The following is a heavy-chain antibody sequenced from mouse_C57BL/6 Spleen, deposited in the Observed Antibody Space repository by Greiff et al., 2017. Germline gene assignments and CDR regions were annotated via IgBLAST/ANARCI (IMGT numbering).Heavy chain of an antibody. D-gene: IGHD2-4*01. CDR1: GFSLTSYG. Sequence: VQVVESGPGLVAPSQSLSITCTVSGFSLTSYGVHWVRQPPGKGLEWLVVIWSDGSTTYNSALKSRLSISKDNSKSQVFLKMNSLQTDDTAMYYCARDDYDGETWFAYWGQGTLVTVSA. J-gene: IGHJ3*01. V-gene: IGHV2-6*03. CDR3: ARDDYDGETWFAY. CDR2: IWSDGST.